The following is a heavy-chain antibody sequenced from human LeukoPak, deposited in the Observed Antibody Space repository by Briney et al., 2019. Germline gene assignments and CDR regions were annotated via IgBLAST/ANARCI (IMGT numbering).Heavy chain of an antibody. CDR3: ARGSRILEWLPYSYYYYMDV. D-gene: IGHD3-3*01. CDR1: GYTFTRYD. CDR2: MNPNSGNT. V-gene: IGHV1-8*03. Sequence: GASVTVSCKASGYTFTRYDINWVRQATGQGLEWMGWMNPNSGNTGYAQKFQGRVTITRNTSISTAYMELSSLRSEDTAVYYCARGSRILEWLPYSYYYYMDVWGKGTTATVSS. J-gene: IGHJ6*03.